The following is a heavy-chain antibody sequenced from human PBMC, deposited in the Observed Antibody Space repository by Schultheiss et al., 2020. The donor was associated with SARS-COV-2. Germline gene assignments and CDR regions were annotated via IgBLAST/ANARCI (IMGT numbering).Heavy chain of an antibody. Sequence: SQTLSLTCTVSGGSISSGGYYWSWIRQHPGKGLEWIGYIYYSGNTNYNPSLKSRVTISVDTSKNQFSLNLRSVTAADTAVYYCARKNIADLPYYHYYMDVWGKGTTVTVSS. V-gene: IGHV4-61*08. CDR2: IYYSGNT. CDR1: GGSISSGGYY. CDR3: ARKNIADLPYYHYYMDV. J-gene: IGHJ6*03. D-gene: IGHD6-13*01.